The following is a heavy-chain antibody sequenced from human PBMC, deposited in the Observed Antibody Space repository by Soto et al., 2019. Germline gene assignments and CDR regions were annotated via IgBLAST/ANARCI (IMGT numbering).Heavy chain of an antibody. CDR3: ARGEPRFMEWLLLSEYFDP. CDR2: INHSGST. D-gene: IGHD3-3*01. Sequence: SETLSLTCAVYGGSFSSYYWSWIRQPPGKWLEWIGVINHSGSTNYDPSLKSRVTISIDTSKNQVSLTLSSVTAADTAVYYCARGEPRFMEWLLLSEYFDPWGQGTLVTVSS. CDR1: GGSFSSYY. V-gene: IGHV4-34*01. J-gene: IGHJ5*02.